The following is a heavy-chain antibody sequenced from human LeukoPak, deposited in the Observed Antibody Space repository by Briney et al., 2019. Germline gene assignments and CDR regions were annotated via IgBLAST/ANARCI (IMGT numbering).Heavy chain of an antibody. V-gene: IGHV4-61*02. CDR1: GGSISSGSYY. CDR3: ARGSGRVTTSAYYYYYMDV. Sequence: SETLSLTCTVSGGSISSGSYYWSWIRQPAGKGLEWIGRIYTSGSTNYNPSLKSRVTISVDTSKNQFSLKLSSVTAADTAVYYCARGSGRVTTSAYYYYYMDVWGKGTTVTVSS. J-gene: IGHJ6*03. D-gene: IGHD4-17*01. CDR2: IYTSGST.